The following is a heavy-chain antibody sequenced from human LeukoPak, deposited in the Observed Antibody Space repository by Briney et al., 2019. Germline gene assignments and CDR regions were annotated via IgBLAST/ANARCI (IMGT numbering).Heavy chain of an antibody. D-gene: IGHD5-24*01. V-gene: IGHV3-48*02. Sequence: PGVSLRLSCAASGFTFTSYSMNWIRQAPGKGLEWVSYISSSSGTIYYADSVKGRFTISRDNAKNSLYLQMNSLRDEDTAVYYCARGRCGMDVWGQGTTVTVSS. CDR1: GFTFTSYS. J-gene: IGHJ6*02. CDR2: ISSSSGTI. CDR3: ARGRCGMDV.